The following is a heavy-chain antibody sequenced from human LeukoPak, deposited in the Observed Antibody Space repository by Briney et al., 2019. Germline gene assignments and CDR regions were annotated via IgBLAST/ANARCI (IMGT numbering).Heavy chain of an antibody. CDR3: ARAGDSSGYCDS. V-gene: IGHV4-34*01. CDR2: INHSGST. CDR1: GGSFSGYS. J-gene: IGHJ4*02. D-gene: IGHD3-22*01. Sequence: SQTLSLTCAVYGGSFSGYSWRWIRQPPGKGLEWIGEINHSGSTHYSPSLKSRVTISVDTSKNQFSLKLSSVTAADTAVYYCARAGDSSGYCDSWGQGTLVTVSS.